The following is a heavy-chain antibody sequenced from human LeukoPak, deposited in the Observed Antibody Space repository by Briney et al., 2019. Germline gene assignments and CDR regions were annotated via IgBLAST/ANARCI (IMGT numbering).Heavy chain of an antibody. J-gene: IGHJ6*03. V-gene: IGHV3-53*01. CDR3: ASIKQQLRYYYYYYMDV. CDR1: GFTVSSNY. CDR2: IYSGGST. D-gene: IGHD6-13*01. Sequence: GGSLRLSCAASGFTVSSNYMSWVRQAPGKGLEWVSVIYSGGSTYYADSVKGRFTISRDNSKNTLYLQMNSLRAEDTAVYYCASIKQQLRYYYYYYMDVWGKGTTVTVSS.